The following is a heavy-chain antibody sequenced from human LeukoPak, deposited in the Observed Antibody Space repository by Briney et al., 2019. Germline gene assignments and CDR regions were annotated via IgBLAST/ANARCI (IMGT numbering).Heavy chain of an antibody. CDR1: GDSIDSYY. Sequence: RPSETLSLTCTVSGDSIDSYYFSWIRQPPGRGLECIGSLYYSDITTYNPSLKSRVTISADTSKNQISLNMTSVTAADTALYYCARADIASCGGDCFVPEYFHQWGQGTLVTVSS. CDR2: LYYSDIT. D-gene: IGHD2-21*02. V-gene: IGHV4-59*01. J-gene: IGHJ1*01. CDR3: ARADIASCGGDCFVPEYFHQ.